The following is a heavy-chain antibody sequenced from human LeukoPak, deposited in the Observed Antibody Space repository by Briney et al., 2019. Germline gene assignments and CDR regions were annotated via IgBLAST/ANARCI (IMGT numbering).Heavy chain of an antibody. J-gene: IGHJ3*02. V-gene: IGHV3-7*03. Sequence: GGSLRLSCVGSGFTFSTYWMSWVRQAPGKGLEWVANIKQDGSEKYYVDSVKGRFTISRDNSKNTLYLQMNSLRAEDTAVYYCARVLTGSGYSLNDAFDIWGQGTMVTVSS. CDR1: GFTFSTYW. CDR3: ARVLTGSGYSLNDAFDI. D-gene: IGHD3-22*01. CDR2: IKQDGSEK.